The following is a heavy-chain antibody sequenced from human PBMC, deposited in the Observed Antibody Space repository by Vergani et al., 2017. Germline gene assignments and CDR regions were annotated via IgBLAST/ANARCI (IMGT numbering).Heavy chain of an antibody. V-gene: IGHV3-23*04. Sequence: EVQLVESGGGLVQPGRSLRLSCTASGFTFGDYAMSWVRQAPGKGLEWVSAISGSGGSTYYADSVKGRFTISRDNSKNTLYLQMNSLRAEDTAVYYCATPSYYYYRGMDVWGQGTTVTVSS. CDR1: GFTFGDYA. J-gene: IGHJ6*02. CDR3: ATPSYYYYRGMDV. CDR2: ISGSGGST.